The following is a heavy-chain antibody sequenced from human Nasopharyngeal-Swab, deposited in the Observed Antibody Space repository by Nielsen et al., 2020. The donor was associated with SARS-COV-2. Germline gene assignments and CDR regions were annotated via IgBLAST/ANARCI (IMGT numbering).Heavy chain of an antibody. V-gene: IGHV4-59*01. CDR3: ARGEGSSSWVDY. Sequence: WIRQPPGKGLEWIGYIYYSGSTNYNPSLKSRVTISVDTSKNQFSLKLSSVTAADTAVYYCARGEGSSSWVDYWGQGTLVTVSS. J-gene: IGHJ4*02. CDR2: IYYSGST. D-gene: IGHD6-13*01.